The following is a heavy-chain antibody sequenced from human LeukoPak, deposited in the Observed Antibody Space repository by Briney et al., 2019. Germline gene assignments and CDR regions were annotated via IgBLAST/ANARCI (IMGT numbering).Heavy chain of an antibody. V-gene: IGHV3-23*01. Sequence: PWGSLRLSCAASGFTFSNNGMTWVRQAPGKGMEWVTGISDGGDTTYDAGSVKGRFTVSRDNSKNILYLQMNSLRAEDTAIYYCAKTQGFFDHWGQGSLVTVSS. CDR2: ISDGGDTT. CDR3: AKTQGFFDH. CDR1: GFTFSNNG. J-gene: IGHJ4*02.